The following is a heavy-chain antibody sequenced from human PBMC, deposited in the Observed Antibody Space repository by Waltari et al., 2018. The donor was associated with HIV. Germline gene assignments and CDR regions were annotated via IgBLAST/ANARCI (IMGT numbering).Heavy chain of an antibody. CDR2: IIPICSTA. D-gene: IGHD1-26*01. J-gene: IGHJ4*02. Sequence: QVQLVQSGAEVKKPGSSVKVSCKASGGTFSSYAISWVRQAPGQGLEWMGWIIPICSTANNARKVQGRGTITADESTGTAYMELSSRRSEDTAVYYCARAGSGSYYGVDWGQGTLVTVSS. CDR3: ARAGSGSYYGVD. CDR1: GGTFSSYA. V-gene: IGHV1-69*12.